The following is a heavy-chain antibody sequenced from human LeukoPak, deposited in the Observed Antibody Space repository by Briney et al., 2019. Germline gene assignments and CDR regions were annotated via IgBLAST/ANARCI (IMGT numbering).Heavy chain of an antibody. J-gene: IGHJ4*02. Sequence: PGGSLRLSCAASGFAFRSYAMHWVRQAPGKGLEWVAVISYDGSNKFHADSVKGRFSISRDNSKNTLYLQVNSLRAEDTAIYYCARGYCSGTFCYSDYWGPGTLVTVSS. CDR2: ISYDGSNK. V-gene: IGHV3-30-3*01. CDR1: GFAFRSYA. D-gene: IGHD2-2*02. CDR3: ARGYCSGTFCYSDY.